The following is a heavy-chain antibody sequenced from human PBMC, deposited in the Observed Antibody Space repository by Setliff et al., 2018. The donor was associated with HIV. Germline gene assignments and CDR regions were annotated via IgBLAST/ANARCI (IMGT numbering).Heavy chain of an antibody. CDR2: ISPVLRTT. CDR1: GGTLSNYP. CDR3: ALKGAYDILTGFPN. J-gene: IGHJ4*02. V-gene: IGHV1-69*08. D-gene: IGHD3-9*01. Sequence: SVKVSCKASGGTLSNYPISWVRQVRGQGLEWMGRISPVLRTTKYGQEFQGRVSITADTSTNTVYMELSSLRFEDTAVYYCALKGAYDILTGFPNWGQGNLVTVSS.